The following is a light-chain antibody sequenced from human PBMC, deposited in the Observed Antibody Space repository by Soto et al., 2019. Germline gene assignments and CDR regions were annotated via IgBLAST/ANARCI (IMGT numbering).Light chain of an antibody. V-gene: IGKV1-5*01. Sequence: DIQMTQSPSTLSASVGGRVTITCRASQSVGTWVAWYQQKPGKAPKLLIYGASNLESGVPSSFSGSGSGTEFTLTITTLQPDDFATYFCQLYNRNTWSFGPGTKVDI. J-gene: IGKJ1*01. CDR3: QLYNRNTWS. CDR2: GAS. CDR1: QSVGTW.